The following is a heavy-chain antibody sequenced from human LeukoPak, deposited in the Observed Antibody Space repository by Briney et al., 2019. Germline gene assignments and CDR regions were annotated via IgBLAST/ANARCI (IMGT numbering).Heavy chain of an antibody. CDR1: GYTFTGAY. Sequence: ASVKVSCKASGYTFTGAYMHWVRQAPGQGLEWVGWINPNSGETKFAPKFQGRVTMTRDTSLSTAFMDLGGLRSDDTAVYYCARVLFNSGYDSWGQGSLGTVSS. V-gene: IGHV1-2*02. CDR3: ARVLFNSGYDS. CDR2: INPNSGET. J-gene: IGHJ5*01. D-gene: IGHD4-23*01.